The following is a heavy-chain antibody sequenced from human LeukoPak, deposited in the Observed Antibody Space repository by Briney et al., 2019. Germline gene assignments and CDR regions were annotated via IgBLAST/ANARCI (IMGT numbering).Heavy chain of an antibody. CDR3: ARDQIAGAPDYLDY. V-gene: IGHV3-30*01. CDR2: ISLGGDVK. CDR1: GFTFSIYD. Sequence: QTGGSLRLSCATSGFTFSIYDTHWVRQAPGKGLEWVAAISLGGDVKLYADSVQGRFTISRDNAKNTLYLQMNSLTPEDTAVYYCARDQIAGAPDYLDYWAREPWSPSPQ. J-gene: IGHJ4*02. D-gene: IGHD1-26*01.